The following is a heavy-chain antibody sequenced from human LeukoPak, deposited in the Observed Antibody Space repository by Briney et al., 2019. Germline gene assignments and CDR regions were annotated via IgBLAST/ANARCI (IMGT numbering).Heavy chain of an antibody. CDR1: GASVSRGTAY. CDR2: IYSGGST. Sequence: KTSETLSLTCSVSGASVSRGTAYWSWIRQTPGKGLEWIGYIYSGGSTDYNPSHKSRVTISLDTSKNQFTLQLRSVIAADTALYYCASSFTQTGYMEFDYWGQGALVTVSS. V-gene: IGHV4-61*01. J-gene: IGHJ4*02. CDR3: ASSFTQTGYMEFDY. D-gene: IGHD3-9*01.